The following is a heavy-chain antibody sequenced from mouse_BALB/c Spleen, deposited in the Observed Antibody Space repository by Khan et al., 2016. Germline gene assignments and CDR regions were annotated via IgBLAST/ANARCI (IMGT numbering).Heavy chain of an antibody. Sequence: QVQLQQPGTELVRPGASVKLSCKASGYSFTRYRMNWVKQRPGQGLEWIGMIHPSDSESRLNQKFKDKATLTVDNSSSIAYMQLSSPTSEDSAVYYCTRSAYGNHPYYAMDYWGQGTSVTVSS. J-gene: IGHJ4*01. V-gene: IGHV1-61*01. D-gene: IGHD2-1*01. CDR3: TRSAYGNHPYYAMDY. CDR2: IHPSDSES. CDR1: GYSFTRYR.